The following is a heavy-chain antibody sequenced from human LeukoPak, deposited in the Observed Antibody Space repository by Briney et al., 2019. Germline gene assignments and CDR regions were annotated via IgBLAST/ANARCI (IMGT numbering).Heavy chain of an antibody. CDR1: GYTFTSYY. Sequence: ASVKVSCKASGYTFTSYYMHWVRQAPGQGLEWMGIINPSGGSTSYAQKFQGRVTMTRDTSISTAYMELSRLRSDDTAVYYCARVRVLEWSYYYYGMDVWGQGTTVTVSS. CDR2: INPSGGST. D-gene: IGHD3-3*01. V-gene: IGHV1-46*01. J-gene: IGHJ6*02. CDR3: ARVRVLEWSYYYYGMDV.